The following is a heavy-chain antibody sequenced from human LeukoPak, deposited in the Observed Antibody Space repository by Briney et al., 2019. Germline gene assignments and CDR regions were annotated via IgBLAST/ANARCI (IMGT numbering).Heavy chain of an antibody. V-gene: IGHV3-7*01. CDR3: ARGGWGYDH. CDR2: IKQDGSEI. J-gene: IGHJ4*02. Sequence: PGGSLRLSCAASGFTFSSFWMSWVRQAQGKGLEWVATIKQDGSEIYYVDSVKGQFAISRDNAKNSLYLQMNSLRAEDTAVYYCARGGWGYDHWGQGTLVTVSS. CDR1: GFTFSSFW. D-gene: IGHD6-19*01.